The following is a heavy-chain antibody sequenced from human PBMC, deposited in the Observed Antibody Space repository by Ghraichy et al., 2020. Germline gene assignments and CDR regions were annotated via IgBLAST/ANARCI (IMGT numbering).Heavy chain of an antibody. Sequence: GGSLRLSCAASGFTFSSYWMSWVRQAPGKGLEWVANIKQDGSEKYYVDSVKGRFTISRDNAKNSLYLQMNSLRAEDTAVYYCARDRTMTGATTYYYYGMDVWGQGTTVTVSS. D-gene: IGHD1-26*01. J-gene: IGHJ6*02. CDR2: IKQDGSEK. V-gene: IGHV3-7*03. CDR1: GFTFSSYW. CDR3: ARDRTMTGATTYYYYGMDV.